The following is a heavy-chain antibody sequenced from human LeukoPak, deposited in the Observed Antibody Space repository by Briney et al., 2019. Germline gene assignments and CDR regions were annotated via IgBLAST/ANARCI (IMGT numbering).Heavy chain of an antibody. J-gene: IGHJ6*02. CDR2: IYYSGST. V-gene: IGHV4-59*08. CDR1: GRSISSYY. Sequence: SETRSLTCTVSGRSISSYYWSWIRQPPGKGLEWIGYIYYSGSTNYNPSLKSRVTISVDTSKNQFSLKLSSVTAADTAVYYCARTAYYYYGMDVWGQGTTVTVSS. CDR3: ARTAYYYYGMDV.